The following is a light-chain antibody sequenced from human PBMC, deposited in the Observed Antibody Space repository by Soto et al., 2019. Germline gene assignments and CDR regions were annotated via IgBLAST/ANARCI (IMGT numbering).Light chain of an antibody. V-gene: IGLV1-51*01. CDR2: DNN. CDR3: GTWDSSLSIGV. J-gene: IGLJ1*01. Sequence: QSVLTQPPSVSAAPGQKVTISCSGSGSNIGNNYVSWYQHLPGTAPKLLIYDNNERPSGIPDRFSGSKSGTSATLGITGLQTGDEADYYCGTWDSSLSIGVFGTGTKVTVL. CDR1: GSNIGNNY.